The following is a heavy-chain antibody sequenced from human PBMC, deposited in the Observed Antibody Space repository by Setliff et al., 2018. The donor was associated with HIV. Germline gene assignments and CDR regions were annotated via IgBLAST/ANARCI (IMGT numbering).Heavy chain of an antibody. J-gene: IGHJ5*02. CDR2: IYPGDSDT. CDR3: ARRLYSSEAFDP. CDR1: GYRFTDYW. Sequence: GESLKISCRGSGYRFTDYWIGWVRQMPGKGLEWMGVIYPGDSDTRYNPSFQGQVAISADKSTSTAYLQWSSRKASDTAMYYCARRLYSSEAFDPWGQGTLVTVSS. V-gene: IGHV5-51*01. D-gene: IGHD6-25*01.